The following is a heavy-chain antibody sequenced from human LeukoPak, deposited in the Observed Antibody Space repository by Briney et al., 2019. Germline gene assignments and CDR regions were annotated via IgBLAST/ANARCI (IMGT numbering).Heavy chain of an antibody. Sequence: GGSLRLSCAASGFTFSSYAMSWVRQAPGKGLEWVSAISGSGGSTYYADSVKGRFTISRDNSKNTLYLQMNSLRAEDTAVYYCAKINAVLWFGELFQPFDYWGQGTLVTVSS. CDR3: AKINAVLWFGELFQPFDY. CDR1: GFTFSSYA. CDR2: ISGSGGST. V-gene: IGHV3-23*01. J-gene: IGHJ4*02. D-gene: IGHD3-10*01.